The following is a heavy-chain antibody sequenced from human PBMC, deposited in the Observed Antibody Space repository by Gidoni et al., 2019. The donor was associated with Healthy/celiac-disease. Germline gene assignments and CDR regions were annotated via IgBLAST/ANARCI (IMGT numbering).Heavy chain of an antibody. V-gene: IGHV2-26*01. CDR2: IFSNDEK. CDR1: GFSLSNARMG. J-gene: IGHJ4*02. D-gene: IGHD1-26*01. CDR3: ARTLSLGKWELDFDY. Sequence: QVTLKESGPVLVKPTETLTLTCTVSGFSLSNARMGVSWIRQPPGKALEWLAHIFSNDEKSYSTSLKSRLTISKDTSKSQVVLTMTNMDPVDTATYYCARTLSLGKWELDFDYWGQGTLVTVSS.